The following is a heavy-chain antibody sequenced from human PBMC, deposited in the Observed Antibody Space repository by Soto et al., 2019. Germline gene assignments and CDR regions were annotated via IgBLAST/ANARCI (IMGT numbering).Heavy chain of an antibody. CDR3: AREFPHPGVYYYYYYMDV. V-gene: IGHV1-69*08. Sequence: QVQLVQSGAEVKKPGSSVKVSCKASGGTFSSYTISWVRQAPGQGLEWMGRIIPILGIANYAQKFQGRVTITADKSTSTAYMELSSLRSEDTAVYYCAREFPHPGVYYYYYYMDVWGKGTTVTVSS. CDR2: IIPILGIA. CDR1: GGTFSSYT. J-gene: IGHJ6*03. D-gene: IGHD3-3*01.